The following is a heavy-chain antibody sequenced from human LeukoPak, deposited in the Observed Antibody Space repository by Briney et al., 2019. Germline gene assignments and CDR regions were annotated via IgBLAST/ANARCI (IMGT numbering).Heavy chain of an antibody. CDR2: ISGSGGST. V-gene: IGHV3-23*01. Sequence: GGSLRLSCAASGFTFSSYAMSWVRQAPGKGLEWVSAISGSGGSTYYADSVKGRFTISRDNSKNTLYLQMNSLRAEDTAVYYCAKDLPVSIAAAGLNFDYWGQGTLVTVSS. CDR1: GFTFSSYA. J-gene: IGHJ4*02. D-gene: IGHD6-13*01. CDR3: AKDLPVSIAAAGLNFDY.